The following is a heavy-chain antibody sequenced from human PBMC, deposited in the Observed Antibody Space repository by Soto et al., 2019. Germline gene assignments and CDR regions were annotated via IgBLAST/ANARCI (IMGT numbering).Heavy chain of an antibody. CDR1: GFSFSNAC. Sequence: GGSLRLSCAASGFSFSNACMPWVRQAPGKGLEWVGRNKSKTDGGTTDYAAHVKGRLTISRDDSKNTLYLQMNSMKTEDTAVYYWTAEYYYESSCYYSVDGWGQGTLVTVSS. J-gene: IGHJ4*02. CDR2: NKSKTDGGTT. V-gene: IGHV3-15*01. D-gene: IGHD3-22*01. CDR3: TAEYYYESSCYYSVDG.